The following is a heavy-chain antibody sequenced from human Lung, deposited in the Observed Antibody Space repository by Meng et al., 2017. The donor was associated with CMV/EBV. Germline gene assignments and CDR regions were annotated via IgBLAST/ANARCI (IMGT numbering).Heavy chain of an antibody. D-gene: IGHD5-12*01. CDR1: GYTFISYG. Sequence: ASXXVSXKASGYTFISYGISWVRQAPGQGLEGMGWISAYNGRTNYAQKFQGRVTMTTDTSTNTAYTELRSLGSDDTAVYFCARGGYSDYDVRGSDYYYGMDVWXQGTTVT. J-gene: IGHJ6*01. CDR2: ISAYNGRT. V-gene: IGHV1-18*01. CDR3: ARGGYSDYDVRGSDYYYGMDV.